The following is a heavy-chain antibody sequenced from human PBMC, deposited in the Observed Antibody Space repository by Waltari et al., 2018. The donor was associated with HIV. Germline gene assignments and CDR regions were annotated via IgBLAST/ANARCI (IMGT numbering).Heavy chain of an antibody. CDR3: ASGIAGWDM. CDR1: GLAFSSHD. D-gene: IGHD1-1*01. V-gene: IGHV3-13*01. J-gene: IGHJ6*02. CDR2: IGAAGYS. Sequence: EVQLVESGGGLVPPGGSLRLSCTASGLAFSSHDMHWVSQVAGRGLEWVSGIGAAGYSYYGVSVKGRFTISRENAKNSLYLQMDSLRGEDTAVYYCASGIAGWDMWGPGTTVTVSS.